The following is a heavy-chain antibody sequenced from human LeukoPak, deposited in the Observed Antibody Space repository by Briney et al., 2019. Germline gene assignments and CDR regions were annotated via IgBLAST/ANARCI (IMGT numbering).Heavy chain of an antibody. Sequence: ASVKVSCKASGGTFSSYAISWVRQAPGQGLEWMGWISAYNGNTNYAQKLQGRVTMTTDTSTSTAYMELRSLRSDDTAVYYCAGREVYDSTPPYIWGQGTMVTVSS. CDR2: ISAYNGNT. CDR3: AGREVYDSTPPYI. D-gene: IGHD3-22*01. V-gene: IGHV1-18*01. J-gene: IGHJ3*02. CDR1: GGTFSSYA.